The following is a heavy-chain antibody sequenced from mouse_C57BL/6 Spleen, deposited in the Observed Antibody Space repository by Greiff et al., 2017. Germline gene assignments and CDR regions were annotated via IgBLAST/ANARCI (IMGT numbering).Heavy chain of an antibody. CDR2: IDPSDSYT. CDR3: ARFYDYVPYFDY. Sequence: VQLQQPGAELVMPGASVKLSCKASGYTFTSYWMHWVKQRPGQGLEWIGEIDPSDSYTNYNQKFKGKSTLTVDKSSSTAYMQLSSLTSEDSAVYYCARFYDYVPYFDYWGQGTTLTVSS. CDR1: GYTFTSYW. D-gene: IGHD2-4*01. V-gene: IGHV1-69*01. J-gene: IGHJ2*01.